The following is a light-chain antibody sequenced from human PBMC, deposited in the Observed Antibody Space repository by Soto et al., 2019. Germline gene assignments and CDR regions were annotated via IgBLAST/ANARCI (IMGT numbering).Light chain of an antibody. CDR1: QTISSK. Sequence: ETVMTQSPATLSVSPGERATLSCRASQTISSKLVWYQQKPGQAPRLLIYGASTRATGIPARFSGSGSGTEFTLTISSLQSEDFVVYYCQQYNNWHSLAFGGGTKVEIK. V-gene: IGKV3-15*01. J-gene: IGKJ4*01. CDR3: QQYNNWHSLA. CDR2: GAS.